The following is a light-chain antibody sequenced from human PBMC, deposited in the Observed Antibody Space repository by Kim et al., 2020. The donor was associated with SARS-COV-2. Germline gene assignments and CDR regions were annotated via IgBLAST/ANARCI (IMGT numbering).Light chain of an antibody. CDR1: QSVTSNY. Sequence: PGETATLSCRASQSVTSNYLAWNQQKPGQAPRLLIYDASSRATGIPDRFSGSGSGTDFTLTISRLEPEDFAVYYCQQYGSSPQTFGQGTKVDIK. V-gene: IGKV3-20*01. CDR2: DAS. CDR3: QQYGSSPQT. J-gene: IGKJ1*01.